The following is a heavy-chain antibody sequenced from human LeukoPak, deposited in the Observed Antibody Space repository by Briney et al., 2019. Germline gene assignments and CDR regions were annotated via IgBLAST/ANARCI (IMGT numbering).Heavy chain of an antibody. CDR2: INPNSGGT. D-gene: IGHD3-22*01. Sequence: ASVKVSCKAAGYTFTGYYMHWVRQGPGQGLEWMGWINPNSGGTNYAQKFQGRVTMTRDTSISTAYMELSRLRSDDTAVYYCASSLHYYDSSGYYYVSWFDPWGQGTLVTVSS. CDR1: GYTFTGYY. J-gene: IGHJ5*02. CDR3: ASSLHYYDSSGYYYVSWFDP. V-gene: IGHV1-2*02.